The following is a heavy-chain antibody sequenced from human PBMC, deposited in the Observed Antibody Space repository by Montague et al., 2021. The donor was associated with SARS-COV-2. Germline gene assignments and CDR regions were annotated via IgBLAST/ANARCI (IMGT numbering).Heavy chain of an antibody. J-gene: IGHJ4*02. V-gene: IGHV4-61*02. CDR1: GGSISSGSYY. Sequence: TLSLTCTVSGGSISSGSYYWSWIRQPAGKGLEWIGRIYTSGSTNYNPSLESRVTISVDTSKNQFSLKLSSVTAADTAVYYCARADFWSGYLYFDYWGQGTLVTVSS. CDR3: ARADFWSGYLYFDY. D-gene: IGHD3-3*01. CDR2: IYTSGST.